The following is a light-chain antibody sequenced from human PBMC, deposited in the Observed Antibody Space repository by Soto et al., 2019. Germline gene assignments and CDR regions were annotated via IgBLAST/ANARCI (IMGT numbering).Light chain of an antibody. CDR1: QSVNSNY. Sequence: EIVLTQSPGTLSLSPGERATLSCRASQSVNSNYLVWYQLKPGQAPRLLISGASSRATGIPDRFSGSGSGTDFTLTISRLEPEDFAVYYCQQYGSSGMFTFGPGTKVDIK. J-gene: IGKJ3*01. CDR3: QQYGSSGMFT. CDR2: GAS. V-gene: IGKV3-20*01.